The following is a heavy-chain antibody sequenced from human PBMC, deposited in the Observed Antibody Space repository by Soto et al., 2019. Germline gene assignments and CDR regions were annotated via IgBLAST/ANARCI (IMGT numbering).Heavy chain of an antibody. CDR2: ISYDGSNK. CDR1: GFTFSSYA. J-gene: IGHJ4*02. V-gene: IGHV3-30-3*01. CDR3: ARTQYQTTHYFDY. Sequence: QVQLVESGGGVVQPGRSLRLSCAASGFTFSSYAMHWVRQAPGKGLEWVAVISYDGSNKYYADSVKGRFTISRDNSKNTLYLQMNSLRAEDTAVYYCARTQYQTTHYFDYWGQGTLVTVSS. D-gene: IGHD4-4*01.